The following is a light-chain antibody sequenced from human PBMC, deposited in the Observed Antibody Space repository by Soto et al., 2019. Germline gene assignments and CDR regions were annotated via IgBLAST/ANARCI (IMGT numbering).Light chain of an antibody. CDR3: QQRSNWQGLT. V-gene: IGKV3-11*01. CDR1: QSVSSY. CDR2: DAS. J-gene: IGKJ4*01. Sequence: EIVLTQSPATLSLSPGERATLSCRASQSVSSYLAWYQQKPGQAPRLLIYDASNRATGIPARFSGSGSGTDFTLTISSLEPEDFAVYYCQQRSNWQGLTFGGG.